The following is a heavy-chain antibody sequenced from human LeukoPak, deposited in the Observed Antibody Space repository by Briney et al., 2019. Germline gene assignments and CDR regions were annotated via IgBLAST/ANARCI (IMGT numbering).Heavy chain of an antibody. CDR3: ARGPPYGGPQDY. J-gene: IGHJ4*02. CDR1: VYTFITYG. Sequence: GASVKVSFKAFVYTFITYGISWVRQAPGQGLEWMGWISVYNGKTDYAQNLQGRFTMTTDTSTSTAYMELRSLRSDDTAVYYCARGPPYGGPQDYWGQGTLVTVSS. D-gene: IGHD4-23*01. V-gene: IGHV1-18*01. CDR2: ISVYNGKT.